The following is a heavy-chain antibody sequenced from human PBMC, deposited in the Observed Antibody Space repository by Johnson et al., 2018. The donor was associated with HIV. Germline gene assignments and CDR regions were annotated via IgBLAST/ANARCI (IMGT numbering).Heavy chain of an antibody. J-gene: IGHJ3*02. CDR3: ARDQTAGYSNSLKAVDI. Sequence: VQLVESGGGLVQPGGSLRLSCAASGFTFSSYSMNWVRQAPGKGLEWVSYISSSSSTIYSADSVKGRFTISRDNAKNSLYLQMNSLRAEDTAVYYCARDQTAGYSNSLKAVDIWGQGTMVTVSS. CDR2: ISSSSSTI. CDR1: GFTFSSYS. V-gene: IGHV3-48*01. D-gene: IGHD6-13*01.